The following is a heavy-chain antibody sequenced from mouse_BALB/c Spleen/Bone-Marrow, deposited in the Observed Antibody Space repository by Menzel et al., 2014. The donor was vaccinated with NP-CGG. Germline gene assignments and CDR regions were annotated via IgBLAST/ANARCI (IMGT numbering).Heavy chain of an antibody. Sequence: EVQLVESGPGLVKPSQSLSLTCTVTGYSITSDYAWNWIRQFPGNKLEWMSYISYSGSTIYNPSLKSRISLTRDTSRNQFFLQLNSVTTEDTATYYCARGTLGGALDYWGQGTSVTVSS. V-gene: IGHV3-2*02. CDR2: ISYSGST. CDR3: ARGTLGGALDY. CDR1: GYSITSDYA. J-gene: IGHJ4*01. D-gene: IGHD2-14*01.